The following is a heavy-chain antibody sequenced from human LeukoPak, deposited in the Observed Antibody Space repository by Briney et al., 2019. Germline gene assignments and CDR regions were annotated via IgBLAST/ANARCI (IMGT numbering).Heavy chain of an antibody. CDR1: GGSISSGGYY. Sequence: SETLSLTCTVSGGSISSGGYYWSWIRQHPGKGLEWIGYIYYSGSTYYNPSLKSRVTMSVDTSKNQFSLKLSSVTAADTAVYYCARLYQLPDWFDPWGQGTLVTVSS. J-gene: IGHJ5*02. CDR2: IYYSGST. D-gene: IGHD2-2*01. CDR3: ARLYQLPDWFDP. V-gene: IGHV4-31*03.